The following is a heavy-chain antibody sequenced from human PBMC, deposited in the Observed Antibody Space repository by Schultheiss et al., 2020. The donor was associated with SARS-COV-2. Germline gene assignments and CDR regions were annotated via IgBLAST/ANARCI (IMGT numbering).Heavy chain of an antibody. CDR2: IIPIFGTA. Sequence: SVKVSCKASGGTFSSYAISWVRQAPGQGLEWMGGIIPIFGTANYAQKFQGRVTITADESTSTAYMELSSLRSEDTAVYYCAKTVGATMGGYFDYWGQGTLVTVSS. D-gene: IGHD1-26*01. J-gene: IGHJ4*02. CDR3: AKTVGATMGGYFDY. V-gene: IGHV1-69*13. CDR1: GGTFSSYA.